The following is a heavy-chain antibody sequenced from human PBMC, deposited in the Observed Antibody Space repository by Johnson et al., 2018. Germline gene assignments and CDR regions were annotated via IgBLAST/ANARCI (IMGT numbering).Heavy chain of an antibody. CDR1: GFTFSSYA. CDR2: ISSISSYI. V-gene: IGHV3-21*01. D-gene: IGHD3-9*01. J-gene: IGHJ6*02. Sequence: VQLVQSGGGLVQPGGSLRLSCAASGFTFSSYAMSWVRQAPGKGLEWVSSISSISSYIYYADSVKGRFTISRDNDKNPLYLQMKSLRAEDTAVYYWARETPYYDILTGYPTSDYGMDVWGQGTTVTVSS. CDR3: ARETPYYDILTGYPTSDYGMDV.